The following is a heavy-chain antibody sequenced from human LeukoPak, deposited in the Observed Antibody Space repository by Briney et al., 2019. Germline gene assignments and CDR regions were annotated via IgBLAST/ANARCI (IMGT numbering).Heavy chain of an antibody. J-gene: IGHJ5*02. V-gene: IGHV1-2*02. Sequence: ASVKVSCKASGYTFTGYYMHWVRQAPGQGLEWMGWINPNSGGTNYAQKFQGRVTMTRDTSISTAYMEPSRLRSDDTAVYYCARDRVAARNWFDPWGQGTLVTVSS. CDR1: GYTFTGYY. CDR3: ARDRVAARNWFDP. D-gene: IGHD6-6*01. CDR2: INPNSGGT.